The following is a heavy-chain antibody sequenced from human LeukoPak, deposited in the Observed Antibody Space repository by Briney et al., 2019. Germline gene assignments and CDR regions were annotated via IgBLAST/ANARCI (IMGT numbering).Heavy chain of an antibody. D-gene: IGHD6-13*01. J-gene: IGHJ1*01. CDR3: ARPTTSSSWLKHFQH. Sequence: GGSLRLSCAASGFTFSSYAMHWVRQAPGKGLEWVAVISYDGSNKYYADSVKGRFTISRDNSKNTLYLQMNSLRAEDTAVYYCARPTTSSSWLKHFQHWGQGTLVTVSP. CDR1: GFTFSSYA. V-gene: IGHV3-30-3*01. CDR2: ISYDGSNK.